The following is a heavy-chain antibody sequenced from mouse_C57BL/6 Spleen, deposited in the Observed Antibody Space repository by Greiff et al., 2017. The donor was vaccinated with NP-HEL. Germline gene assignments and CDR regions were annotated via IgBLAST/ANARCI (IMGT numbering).Heavy chain of an antibody. CDR2: INPGSGGT. CDR1: GYAFTNYL. J-gene: IGHJ2*01. D-gene: IGHD5-1-1*01. Sequence: QVQLQQSGAELVRPGTSVKVSCKASGYAFTNYLIEWVKQRPGQGLEWIGVINPGSGGTNYNEKFKGKATLTADKSSSTAYMQLSSLTSEDSAVYFCARGGYLYELDYWGQGTTLTVSS. V-gene: IGHV1-54*01. CDR3: ARGGYLYELDY.